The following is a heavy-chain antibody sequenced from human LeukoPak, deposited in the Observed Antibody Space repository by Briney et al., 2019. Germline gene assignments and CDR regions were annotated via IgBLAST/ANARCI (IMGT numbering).Heavy chain of an antibody. CDR1: GGTFSSYA. J-gene: IGHJ6*03. D-gene: IGHD3-16*01. V-gene: IGHV1-69*13. Sequence: ASVKVSCKASGGTFSSYAISWVRQAPGQGLEWMGGIIPIFGTANYAQKFQGRVAITADESTSTAYMELSSLRSEDTAVYYCAREGDPYYYYMDVWGKRTTVTISS. CDR2: IIPIFGTA. CDR3: AREGDPYYYYMDV.